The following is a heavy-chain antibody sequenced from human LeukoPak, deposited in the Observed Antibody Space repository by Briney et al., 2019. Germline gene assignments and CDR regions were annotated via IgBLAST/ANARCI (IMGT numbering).Heavy chain of an antibody. CDR2: IYYSGST. V-gene: IGHV4-39*07. D-gene: IGHD4-17*01. Sequence: PSETLSLTCTVSGGSISSSSYYWGWIRQPPGKGLEWIGSIYYSGSTYYNPSLKSRVTISVDTSKNQFSLKLSSVTAADTAVYYCARAHYGDYADYWGRGTLVTVSS. CDR1: GGSISSSSYY. CDR3: ARAHYGDYADY. J-gene: IGHJ4*02.